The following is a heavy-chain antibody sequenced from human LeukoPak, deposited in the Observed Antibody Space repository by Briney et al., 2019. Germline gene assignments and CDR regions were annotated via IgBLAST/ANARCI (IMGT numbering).Heavy chain of an antibody. V-gene: IGHV3-23*01. J-gene: IGHJ3*02. Sequence: PGGSLRLSCAASGFTFSSYAMSWVRQAPGKGLEWVSAISGSGGSTYYADSVKGRFTISRDNSKNTLYLQMNSLRAEDTAVYYCAKEVTMVRGVIANAFDIWGQGTMVTVSS. CDR2: ISGSGGST. CDR3: AKEVTMVRGVIANAFDI. D-gene: IGHD3-10*01. CDR1: GFTFSSYA.